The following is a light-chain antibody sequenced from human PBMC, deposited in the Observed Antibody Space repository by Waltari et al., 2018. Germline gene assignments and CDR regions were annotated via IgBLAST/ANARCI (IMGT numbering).Light chain of an antibody. Sequence: EIVMTQSPATLSVSPGERVTLPCRAGQTVGTNLAWFQQKSGQSPKLLIYGASTRAAGVPARFSASGSGTEFALIIHSLQSEDFAVHYCQQYHSWPRTFGQGTKVDMK. V-gene: IGKV3-15*01. CDR2: GAS. J-gene: IGKJ1*01. CDR3: QQYHSWPRT. CDR1: QTVGTN.